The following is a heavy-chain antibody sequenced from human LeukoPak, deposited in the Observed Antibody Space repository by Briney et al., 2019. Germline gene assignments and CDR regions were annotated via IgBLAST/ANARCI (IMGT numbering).Heavy chain of an antibody. CDR3: ARGAGKWVPAATDY. J-gene: IGHJ4*02. CDR1: GFTFSSYE. CDR2: ISSSGSTI. D-gene: IGHD2-2*01. V-gene: IGHV3-48*03. Sequence: GGSLRLSCAASGFTFSSYEMNWVRQAPGKGLEWVSYISSSGSTIYYADSVKGRFTISRDNAKNSLYLQMNSLRAEDTAVYYCARGAGKWVPAATDYWGQGTLVTVSS.